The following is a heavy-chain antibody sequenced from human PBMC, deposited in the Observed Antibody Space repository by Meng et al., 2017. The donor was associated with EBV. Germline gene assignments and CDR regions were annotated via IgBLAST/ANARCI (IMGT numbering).Heavy chain of an antibody. CDR2: LIPMSDAP. D-gene: IGHD3-10*01. Sequence: VAFGQSGHDVEMPGCSGKVPCKPSGGTFRSDALDWVRHAPGQGLEWMGGLIPMSDAPHYAQKFQGRVTITADESTSTHYMDLSGLRSEDTAVYYCASESGRGFTPDYWGQGTLVTVSS. CDR1: GGTFRSDA. J-gene: IGHJ4*02. CDR3: ASESGRGFTPDY. V-gene: IGHV1-69*01.